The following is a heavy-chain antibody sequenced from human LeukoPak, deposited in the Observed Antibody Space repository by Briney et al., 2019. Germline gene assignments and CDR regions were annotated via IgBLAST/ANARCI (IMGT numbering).Heavy chain of an antibody. CDR3: AKGDYGDLFRDYYYYYGMDV. V-gene: IGHV3-23*01. Sequence: GGSLRLSCAASGFTFSSYAMSWVRQAPGKGLEWVSAISGSGGSTYYADSVKGRFTISRDNSKNTLYLQMNSPRAEDTAVYYCAKGDYGDLFRDYYYYYGMDVWGQGTTVTVSS. J-gene: IGHJ6*02. CDR2: ISGSGGST. D-gene: IGHD4-17*01. CDR1: GFTFSSYA.